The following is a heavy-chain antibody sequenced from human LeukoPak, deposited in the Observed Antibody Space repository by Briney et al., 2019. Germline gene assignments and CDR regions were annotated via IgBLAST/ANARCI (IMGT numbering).Heavy chain of an antibody. CDR3: ASGLPEICSGDSCYPKPFDY. Sequence: PSETLSLTRTVSGGSISTRSYYWSWIRQHPGKGLEWIGYIYYSGSTYYNPSLKSRVTISVDTSKNQFSLKLSSVTAADTAIYYCASGLPEICSGDSCYPKPFDYWGQGTLVTVSS. V-gene: IGHV4-31*03. J-gene: IGHJ4*02. CDR1: GGSISTRSYY. CDR2: IYYSGST. D-gene: IGHD2-15*01.